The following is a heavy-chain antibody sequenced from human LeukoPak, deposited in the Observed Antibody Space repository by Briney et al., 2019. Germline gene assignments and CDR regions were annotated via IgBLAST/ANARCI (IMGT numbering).Heavy chain of an antibody. V-gene: IGHV3-30-3*01. Sequence: QPGRSLRLSCAASGFTFSSYAMHWVRQAPGKGLEWVAVISYDGSNKYYADSVKGRCTISRDNSKNTLYLQMNSLRAEDTAVYYCARDSPYSSSWYAIDYWGQGTLVTVSS. CDR1: GFTFSSYA. CDR2: ISYDGSNK. J-gene: IGHJ4*02. D-gene: IGHD6-13*01. CDR3: ARDSPYSSSWYAIDY.